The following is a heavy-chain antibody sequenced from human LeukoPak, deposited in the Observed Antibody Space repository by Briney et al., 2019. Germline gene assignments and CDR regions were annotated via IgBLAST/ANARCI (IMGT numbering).Heavy chain of an antibody. J-gene: IGHJ6*03. CDR3: ARAGGSSSGFDYYYYYMDV. CDR1: GYSISSGYY. Sequence: PSETLSLTCTVSGYSISSGYYWGWIRQPPGKGLEWIGSIYHSGSTYYNPSLKSRVTISVDTSKNQFSLKLSSVAAADTAVYYCARAGGSSSGFDYYYYYMDVWGKGTTVTVSS. D-gene: IGHD6-6*01. V-gene: IGHV4-38-2*02. CDR2: IYHSGST.